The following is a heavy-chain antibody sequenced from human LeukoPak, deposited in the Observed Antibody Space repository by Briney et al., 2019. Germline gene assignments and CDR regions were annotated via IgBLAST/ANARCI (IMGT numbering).Heavy chain of an antibody. CDR3: ARANYYDRSGYSRGAFDI. Sequence: SETLSLTCTVSGGSISSYYWSWIRQPPGKGLEWIGYIYYSGSTNYNPSLKSRVTISVDTSKNQFSLKLSSVTAADTAVYYCARANYYDRSGYSRGAFDIWGQGTMVIVSS. CDR1: GGSISSYY. V-gene: IGHV4-59*08. CDR2: IYYSGST. D-gene: IGHD3-22*01. J-gene: IGHJ3*02.